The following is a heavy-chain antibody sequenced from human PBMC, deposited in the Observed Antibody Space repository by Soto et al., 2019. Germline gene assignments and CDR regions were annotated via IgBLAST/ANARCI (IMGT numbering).Heavy chain of an antibody. V-gene: IGHV4-59*01. D-gene: IGHD2-21*02. CDR1: GGSISGYY. J-gene: IGHJ6*02. CDR2: MYKTGST. Sequence: SETLSLTCTVSGGSISGYYWSWIRQPPGKGLEWIGYMYKTGSTVYNPSFKSRVTISVDTSKNQFSLKLNSVTAADTAVYYCARDLWGYCGTDCYPLYVWGQGTTVTVS. CDR3: ARDLWGYCGTDCYPLYV.